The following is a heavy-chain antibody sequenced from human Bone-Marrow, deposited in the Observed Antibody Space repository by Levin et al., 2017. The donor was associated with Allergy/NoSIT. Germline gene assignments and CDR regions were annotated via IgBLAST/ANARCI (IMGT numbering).Heavy chain of an antibody. Sequence: GGSLRLSCAASGFTFSDYYMSWIRQAPGKGLEWVSYISSSSSYTNYADSVKGRFTISRDNAKNSLYLQMNSLRAEDTAVYYCARSDGSSSSWYGDYWGQGTLVTVSS. D-gene: IGHD6-13*01. CDR3: ARSDGSSSSWYGDY. J-gene: IGHJ4*02. CDR1: GFTFSDYY. V-gene: IGHV3-11*03. CDR2: ISSSSSYT.